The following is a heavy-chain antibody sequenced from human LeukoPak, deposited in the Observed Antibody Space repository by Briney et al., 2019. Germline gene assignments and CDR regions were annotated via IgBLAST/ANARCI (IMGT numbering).Heavy chain of an antibody. J-gene: IGHJ6*03. CDR2: IKQDGSEK. D-gene: IGHD3-16*02. CDR3: ARRSYRGVITVYYYYYMDV. CDR1: GFSFSTYW. V-gene: IGHV3-7*01. Sequence: GGSLKLSCVASGFSFSTYWMSWVRQAPGKGLEWVANIKQDGSEKYYVDPVKGRFTISRDNAKNSVYLQMNRLRVEDTAVYYCARRSYRGVITVYYYYYMDVWGKGTPVTVSS.